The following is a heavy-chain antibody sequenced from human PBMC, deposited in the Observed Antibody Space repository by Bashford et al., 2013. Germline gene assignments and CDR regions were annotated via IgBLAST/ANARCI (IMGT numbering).Heavy chain of an antibody. J-gene: IGHJ5*01. V-gene: IGHV3-7*01. D-gene: IGHD3-9*01. CDR2: MNQNGSQT. Sequence: VRQAPGKGLEWVASMNQNGSQTLYVDSVKGRFTISRDNAKNSVFLQMRSLRADDTAIYYCASHRFFDGVSYYSGPNFFDPWGQGTLVTVSS. CDR3: ASHRFFDGVSYYSGPNFFDP.